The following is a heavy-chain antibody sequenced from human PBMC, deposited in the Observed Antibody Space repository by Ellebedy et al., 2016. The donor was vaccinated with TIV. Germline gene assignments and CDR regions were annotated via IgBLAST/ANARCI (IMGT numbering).Heavy chain of an antibody. Sequence: GESLKISXKASGFNFNMYWMSWVRQAPGEGLEGVANMKEDGTAEYYVDSVKGRFTISRDNTRNSLYLQMSSLRVEDTAVYYCAVVDSLYRFDWLDPWGQGTLVTVSS. CDR2: MKEDGTAE. CDR3: AVVDSLYRFDWLDP. J-gene: IGHJ5*02. V-gene: IGHV3-7*01. CDR1: GFNFNMYW. D-gene: IGHD2-15*01.